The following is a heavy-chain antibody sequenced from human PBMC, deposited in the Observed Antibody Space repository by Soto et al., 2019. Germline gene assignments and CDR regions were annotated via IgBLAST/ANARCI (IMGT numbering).Heavy chain of an antibody. D-gene: IGHD1-26*01. Sequence: PGGSLRLSCAASGFSFTSYALSWVRQAPGKGLEWVSTISGSDGKTYYADSVKGRFSILRDTSKTTLYLQMNSLRVEDTAVYYCARWSFLDYWGQGTRVTVSS. J-gene: IGHJ4*02. CDR2: ISGSDGKT. CDR3: ARWSFLDY. CDR1: GFSFTSYA. V-gene: IGHV3-23*01.